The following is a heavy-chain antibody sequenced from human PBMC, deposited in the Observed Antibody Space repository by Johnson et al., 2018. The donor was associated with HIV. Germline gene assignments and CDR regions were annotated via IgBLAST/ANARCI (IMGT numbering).Heavy chain of an antibody. CDR3: ARGRASWELYDAFEI. D-gene: IGHD1-26*01. CDR2: ISSNGGST. Sequence: VQLVESGGGLVQPGGSLRLSCAASGFTFSSYAMHWIRQAPGKGLEYVSAISSNGGSTYYANSVKGRFTISRDNAKNSLYLQMNSLRAEDTAVYYCARGRASWELYDAFEIWGQGTMVIVSS. V-gene: IGHV3-64*01. CDR1: GFTFSSYA. J-gene: IGHJ3*02.